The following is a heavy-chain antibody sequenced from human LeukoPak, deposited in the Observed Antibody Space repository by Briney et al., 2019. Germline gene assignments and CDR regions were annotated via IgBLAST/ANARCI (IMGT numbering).Heavy chain of an antibody. CDR2: ISGSGGSI. D-gene: IGHD6-13*01. CDR1: GFTFSSYG. J-gene: IGHJ4*02. V-gene: IGHV3-23*01. Sequence: GGSLRLSCAASGFTFSSYGMSWVRQAPGKGLEWVSVISGSGGSIFYADSVKGRFTISRDNSKNTLFLQMDSLRAEDTAVYYCAKTYSWYYFDYWGQGTLVTVSS. CDR3: AKTYSWYYFDY.